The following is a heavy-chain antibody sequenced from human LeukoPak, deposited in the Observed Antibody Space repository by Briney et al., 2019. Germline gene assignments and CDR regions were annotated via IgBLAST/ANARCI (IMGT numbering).Heavy chain of an antibody. Sequence: ASVKVSCKASGYTFTSYYMHWVRQAPGQGLEWMGIINPSGGSTSYAQKFQGRVTMTRDTSTSTVYMELSSLRSEDTAVYYCARGSSLEGRVVISPDYYYYMDVWGKGTTVTVSS. V-gene: IGHV1-46*01. CDR2: INPSGGST. D-gene: IGHD3-3*01. CDR1: GYTFTSYY. CDR3: ARGSSLEGRVVISPDYYYYMDV. J-gene: IGHJ6*03.